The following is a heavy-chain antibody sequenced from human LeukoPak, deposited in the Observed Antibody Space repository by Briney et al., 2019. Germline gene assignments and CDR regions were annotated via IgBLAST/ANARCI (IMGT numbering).Heavy chain of an antibody. J-gene: IGHJ5*02. Sequence: GGSLRLSCAASGFTFSSYGMHWVRQAPGKGLEWVAFIWYDGSNKYYADSVKGRFTISRDNSKNTLYLQMNSLRAEDTAVYYCAKVFYESGDVPVALNWFYPWGPGTLVTVSS. CDR2: IWYDGSNK. CDR1: GFTFSSYG. V-gene: IGHV3-30*02. D-gene: IGHD2-2*01. CDR3: AKVFYESGDVPVALNWFYP.